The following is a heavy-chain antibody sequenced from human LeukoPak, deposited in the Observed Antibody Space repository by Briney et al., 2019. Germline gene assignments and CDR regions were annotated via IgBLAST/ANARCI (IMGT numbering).Heavy chain of an antibody. Sequence: PSETLSLTFTVSSGSISGSDYYWCWIRQPPGKGLEWIGSINYSGNTYYESSLKSRVTISVDTSKNHFSLRLSSVTAADTAVYYCARLVLSYGNAFDHWGQGTLVTVSS. V-gene: IGHV4-39*02. CDR3: ARLVLSYGNAFDH. CDR1: SGSISGSDYY. J-gene: IGHJ4*02. CDR2: INYSGNT. D-gene: IGHD3-16*01.